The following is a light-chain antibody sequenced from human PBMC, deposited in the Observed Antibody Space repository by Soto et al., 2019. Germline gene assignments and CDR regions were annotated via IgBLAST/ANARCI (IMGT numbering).Light chain of an antibody. Sequence: QSVLTQPASVSGSPGQSISISCTGTSSDVGGYNYVSWYQQHPGQAPRLMIYEVTNRPSGVSNRFSGSKSGNTASLTIPGLQAEDEADYYCSSYTSSSTTYVFGTGTQMTVL. CDR3: SSYTSSSTTYV. J-gene: IGLJ1*01. CDR2: EVT. V-gene: IGLV2-14*01. CDR1: SSDVGGYNY.